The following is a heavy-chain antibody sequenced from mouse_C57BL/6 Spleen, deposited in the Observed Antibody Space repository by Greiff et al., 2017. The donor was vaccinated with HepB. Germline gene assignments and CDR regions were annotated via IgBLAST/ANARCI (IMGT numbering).Heavy chain of an antibody. CDR3: TRGGDVGYFDY. J-gene: IGHJ2*01. V-gene: IGHV5-9-1*02. CDR1: GFTFSSYA. CDR2: ISSGGDYI. D-gene: IGHD3-1*01. Sequence: EVNLVESGEGLVKPGGSLKLSCAASGFTFSSYAMSWVRQTPEKRLEWVAYISSGGDYIYYADTVKGRFTISRDNARNTLYLQMSILNSEDTAMYYCTRGGDVGYFDYWGQGTTLTVSS.